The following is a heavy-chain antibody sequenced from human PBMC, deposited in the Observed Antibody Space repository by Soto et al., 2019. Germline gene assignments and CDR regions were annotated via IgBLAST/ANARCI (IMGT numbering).Heavy chain of an antibody. CDR2: ISWNSGSI. CDR3: AKDASLSQQQLVRLPVWFGP. CDR1: GFTFDDYA. J-gene: IGHJ5*02. D-gene: IGHD6-13*01. Sequence: GGSLRLSCAASGFTFDDYAMHWVRQAPGKGLEWVSGISWNSGSIGYADSVKGRFTISRDNAKNSLYLQMNSLRAEDTALYYCAKDASLSQQQLVRLPVWFGPWGQGTLVTVSS. V-gene: IGHV3-9*01.